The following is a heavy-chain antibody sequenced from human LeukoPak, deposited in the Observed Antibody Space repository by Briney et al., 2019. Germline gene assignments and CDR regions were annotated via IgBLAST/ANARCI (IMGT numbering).Heavy chain of an antibody. CDR3: ARHLRAARYCGSSSCYDFDY. CDR2: IYDSGST. V-gene: IGHV4-39*01. CDR1: GGSIGSSSYY. Sequence: SETLSLTCSVSGGSIGSSSYYCGWIRQPPGKGLEWIGSIYDSGSTYYNPSLKSRVTISVDTSKNQFSLKLSSVTATDTAVYYCARHLRAARYCGSSSCYDFDYWGQGTLVTVSS. D-gene: IGHD2-2*01. J-gene: IGHJ4*02.